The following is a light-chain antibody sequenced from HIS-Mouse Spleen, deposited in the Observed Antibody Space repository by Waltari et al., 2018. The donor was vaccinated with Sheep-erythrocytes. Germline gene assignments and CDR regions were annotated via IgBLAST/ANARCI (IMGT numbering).Light chain of an antibody. CDR3: GADHGSGSNFVYV. Sequence: QPVLTQPPSASASLGASVTLTCTLSSGSRNYNVDWYQQGPGKGPRFGMRVGTGGIVGSKGDGIPDRFSVLGSGLNRYLTIKNIQEEDESDYHCGADHGSGSNFVYVFGTGTKVTVL. CDR1: SGSRNYN. J-gene: IGLJ1*01. CDR2: VGTGGIVG. V-gene: IGLV9-49*01.